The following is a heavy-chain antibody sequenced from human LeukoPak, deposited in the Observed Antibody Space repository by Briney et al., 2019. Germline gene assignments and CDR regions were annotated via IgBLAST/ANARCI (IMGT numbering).Heavy chain of an antibody. D-gene: IGHD3-3*01. V-gene: IGHV1-18*01. CDR2: ISAYNGNT. Sequence: ASVKVSCKASGYTFTSYGITWVRQAPGQGLECMGWISAYNGNTNYAQKLQVRVTMTTDSSTTTAYMELRSLRSDDTAVYYCARAGWSGSRITADALDIWGQGTMVTVSS. CDR3: ARAGWSGSRITADALDI. CDR1: GYTFTSYG. J-gene: IGHJ3*02.